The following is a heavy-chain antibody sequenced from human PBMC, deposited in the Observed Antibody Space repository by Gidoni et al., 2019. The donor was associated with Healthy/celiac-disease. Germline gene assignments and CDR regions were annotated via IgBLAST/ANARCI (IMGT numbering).Heavy chain of an antibody. D-gene: IGHD3-22*01. CDR3: ARIPDYYDSSGYPAGIDP. Sequence: QVTLKESGPVLVKPTETLTLTCTASGFSLSTARLGVSWIRQPPGKALEWLAHIFSNDEKSYSTSLKSRLTISKDTSKSQVVLTMTNMDPVDTATYYCARIPDYYDSSGYPAGIDPWGQGTLVTVSS. J-gene: IGHJ5*02. CDR2: IFSNDEK. V-gene: IGHV2-26*01. CDR1: GFSLSTARLG.